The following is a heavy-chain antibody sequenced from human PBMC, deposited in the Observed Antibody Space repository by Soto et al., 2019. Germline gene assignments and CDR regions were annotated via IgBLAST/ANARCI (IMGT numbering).Heavy chain of an antibody. D-gene: IGHD2-2*01. CDR2: IWYDGSKK. CDR3: ARDDSSTINCLAY. V-gene: IGHV3-33*01. J-gene: IGHJ4*02. CDR1: GFTFSRYG. Sequence: GGSLRLSCAASGFTFSRYGMHWVRQAPGKGLEWVAVIWYDGSKKYYSDPVKGRFTISRASSKNTLDLQMNSLRAEDTAVYYCARDDSSTINCLAYWGQGTLVTVSS.